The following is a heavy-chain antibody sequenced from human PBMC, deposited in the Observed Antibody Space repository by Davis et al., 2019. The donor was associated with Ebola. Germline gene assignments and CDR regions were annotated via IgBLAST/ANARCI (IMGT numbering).Heavy chain of an antibody. CDR1: GFTFSGSW. D-gene: IGHD1-26*01. J-gene: IGHJ4*02. CDR2: INTDGSDT. V-gene: IGHV3-74*01. CDR3: ARGGGSYCIAN. Sequence: PGGSLRLSCAPSGFTFSGSWMHWVRQAPGKGLVWVSRINTDGSDTSYADSVKGRFTISRDNTKNTLYLQMNSLRPEDTAFYYCARGGGSYCIANWGQGTLVTVSS.